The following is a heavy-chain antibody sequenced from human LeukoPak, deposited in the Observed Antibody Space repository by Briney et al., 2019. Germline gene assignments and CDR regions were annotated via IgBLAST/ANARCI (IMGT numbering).Heavy chain of an antibody. Sequence: GSLRLSCAASGFTFSSYAMSWIRQPPGKGLEWIGSIYYSGSTYYNPSLKSRVTISVDTSKNQFSLKLSSVTAADTAVYYCARGMATIGGHYFDYWGQGTLVTVSS. D-gene: IGHD5-24*01. CDR2: IYYSGST. J-gene: IGHJ4*02. V-gene: IGHV4-39*07. CDR3: ARGMATIGGHYFDY. CDR1: GFTFSSYA.